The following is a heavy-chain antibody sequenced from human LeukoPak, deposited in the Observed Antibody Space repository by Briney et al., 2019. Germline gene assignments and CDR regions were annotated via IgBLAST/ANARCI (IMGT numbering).Heavy chain of an antibody. Sequence: SETLSLTCTVSGGSISSGSCYWSWIRQPAGKGLEWIGRIYTSGSTSYNPSLKSRVTISVRTSKNQFSLKLSSVTAADTAVYYCARALPDWFDPWGQGTLVTVSS. CDR3: ARALPDWFDP. CDR2: IYTSGST. V-gene: IGHV4-61*02. J-gene: IGHJ5*02. CDR1: GGSISSGSCY.